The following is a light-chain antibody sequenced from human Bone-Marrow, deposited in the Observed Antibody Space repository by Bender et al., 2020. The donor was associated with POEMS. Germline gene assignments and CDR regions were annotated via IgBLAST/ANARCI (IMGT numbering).Light chain of an antibody. Sequence: QSALTQPASVSGSPGQSITISCTGTSSDVGIYNLVSWYQQHPGKAPKLMIYEVSKRPSGVSNRFSGSKSGNTASLTISGLQAEDEADYYCCSYAGNSLYVFGTGTKVTVL. V-gene: IGLV2-23*02. J-gene: IGLJ1*01. CDR2: EVS. CDR1: SSDVGIYNL. CDR3: CSYAGNSLYV.